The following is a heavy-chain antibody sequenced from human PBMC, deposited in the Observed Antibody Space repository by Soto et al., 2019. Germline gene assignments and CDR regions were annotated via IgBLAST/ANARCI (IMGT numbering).Heavy chain of an antibody. Sequence: GGSLRLSCAASGFTFSSYGMHWVRQAPGKGLEWVAVIWYDGSNKYYADSVKGRFTISRDNSKNTLYLQMNSLRAEDTAVYYCARDPPYYDILTGPRVACGMDVWGQGTTVTVSS. CDR2: IWYDGSNK. V-gene: IGHV3-33*01. CDR3: ARDPPYYDILTGPRVACGMDV. J-gene: IGHJ6*02. D-gene: IGHD3-9*01. CDR1: GFTFSSYG.